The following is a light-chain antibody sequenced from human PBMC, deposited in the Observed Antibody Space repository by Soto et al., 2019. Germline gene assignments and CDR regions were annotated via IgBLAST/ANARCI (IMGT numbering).Light chain of an antibody. CDR2: GNS. CDR1: SSNIGAGYD. CDR3: QSYDSSLSGHVV. V-gene: IGLV1-40*01. J-gene: IGLJ2*01. Sequence: QAVVTQPPSVSGAPGQRVTISCTGSSSNIGAGYDVHWYQQLPGTAPKLLIYGNSNRPSGVPDRFSCSKSGTSASLSITGLQAEDEADDYCQSYDSSLSGHVVFGGGTQLTVL.